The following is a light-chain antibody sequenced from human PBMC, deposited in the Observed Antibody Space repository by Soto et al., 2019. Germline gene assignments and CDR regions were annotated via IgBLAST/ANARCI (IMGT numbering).Light chain of an antibody. CDR2: GVS. CDR3: SSYTSSSTLDV. J-gene: IGLJ1*01. V-gene: IGLV2-14*01. Sequence: QSALAQPASVSGSPGPSITVSCTGTSSDVGGYNYVSWYQQHPGKAPKVIIYGVSNRPSGVSNRFSGSKSANTASLTISGLQAEDEADYYCSSYTSSSTLDVFGTGTKVTVL. CDR1: SSDVGGYNY.